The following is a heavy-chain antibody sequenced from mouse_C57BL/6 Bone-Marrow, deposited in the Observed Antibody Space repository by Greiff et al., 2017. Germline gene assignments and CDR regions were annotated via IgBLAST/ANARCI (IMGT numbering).Heavy chain of an antibody. CDR1: GYTFTDYN. D-gene: IGHD2-3*01. CDR2: INPNNGGT. Sequence: VQLQQSGPELVKPGASVKMSCKASGYTFTDYNMHWVKQSHGKSLEWIGYINPNNGGTSYNQKFKGKATLTVNKSSSTAYMELRSLTSEDSAVYYCARFIYDGYYLAMDYWGQGTSVTVSS. CDR3: ARFIYDGYYLAMDY. J-gene: IGHJ4*01. V-gene: IGHV1-22*01.